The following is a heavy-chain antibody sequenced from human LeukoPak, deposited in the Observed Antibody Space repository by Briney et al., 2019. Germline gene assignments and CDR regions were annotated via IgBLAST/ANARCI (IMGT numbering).Heavy chain of an antibody. Sequence: EGSLRLSCAASGFTFSSYAMSWVRQAPGKGLEWVSAISGSGGSTYYADSVKGRFTISRDNSKNTLYLQMNSLRAEDTAVYYCAKGATNIMVRGWGRFDPWGQGTLVTVSS. V-gene: IGHV3-23*01. CDR3: AKGATNIMVRGWGRFDP. J-gene: IGHJ5*02. D-gene: IGHD3-10*01. CDR2: ISGSGGST. CDR1: GFTFSSYA.